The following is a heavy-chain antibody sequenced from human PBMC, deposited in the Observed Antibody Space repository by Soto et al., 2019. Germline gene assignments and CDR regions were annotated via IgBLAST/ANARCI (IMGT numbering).Heavy chain of an antibody. J-gene: IGHJ3*02. Sequence: EVQLVESGGGLVQPGGSLRLSCAASGFTFSSYSMNWVRQAPGKGLEWVSYISESTSGIYYAASVKGRFTISRDNAKYSLYLQMNSLRDEVTAVYDCVRDFHYGFDIWGQGTMLTVSS. CDR2: ISESTSGI. CDR1: GFTFSSYS. V-gene: IGHV3-48*02. CDR3: VRDFHYGFDI.